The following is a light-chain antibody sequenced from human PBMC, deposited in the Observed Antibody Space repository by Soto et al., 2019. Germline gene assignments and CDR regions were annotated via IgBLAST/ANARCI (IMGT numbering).Light chain of an antibody. J-gene: IGKJ1*01. V-gene: IGKV3-15*01. Sequence: EIVMTQSPATLSVSPGERATLSRRASQSVSSNLAWYQQKPGQAPRLLIYGASTRATGIPARFSGSGSGTEFTLTISSLQSEDFAVYYCQQYNNWPWTFDQGTKVEIK. CDR1: QSVSSN. CDR2: GAS. CDR3: QQYNNWPWT.